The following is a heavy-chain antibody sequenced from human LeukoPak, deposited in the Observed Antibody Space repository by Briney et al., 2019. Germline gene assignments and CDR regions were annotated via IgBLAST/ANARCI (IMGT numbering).Heavy chain of an antibody. D-gene: IGHD5-12*01. CDR2: INSDGS. CDR3: ARDFGYGFDY. J-gene: IGHJ4*02. CDR1: GFTFSSYW. Sequence: GGSLRLSCAASGFTFSSYWMHWVRQAPGKGLVWVSRINSDGSSYADSVKGRFTISRDNAKNSLYLRMNSLRAEDTAVYYCARDFGYGFDYWGQGTLVTVSS. V-gene: IGHV3-74*01.